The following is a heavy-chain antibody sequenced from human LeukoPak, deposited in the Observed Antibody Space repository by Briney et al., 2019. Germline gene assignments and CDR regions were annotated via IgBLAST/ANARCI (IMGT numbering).Heavy chain of an antibody. V-gene: IGHV4-39*07. CDR3: ATRYGSGSPSGGWFDP. CDR2: IYYSGST. D-gene: IGHD3-10*01. CDR1: GGSISSSSYY. J-gene: IGHJ5*02. Sequence: PSETLSLTCTVSGGSISSSSYYWGWIRQPPGKGLEWIGSIYYSGSTYYNPSLKSRVTISVDTSKNQFSLKLSSVTAADTAVYYCATRYGSGSPSGGWFDPWGQGTLVTVSS.